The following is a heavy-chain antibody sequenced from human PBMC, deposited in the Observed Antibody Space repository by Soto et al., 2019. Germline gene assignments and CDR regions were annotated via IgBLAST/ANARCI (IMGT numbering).Heavy chain of an antibody. CDR3: ARVLELQNWFDP. J-gene: IGHJ5*02. V-gene: IGHV4-30-2*01. CDR2: IYHSGST. D-gene: IGHD1-26*01. Sequence: SETLSLTCAVSGGSISSGGYSWSWIRQPPGKGLEWIGYIYHSGSTYYNPSLKSRVTISVDRSKNQFSLKLSSVTAADTAVYYCARVLELQNWFDPWGQGTLVTVSS. CDR1: GGSISSGGYS.